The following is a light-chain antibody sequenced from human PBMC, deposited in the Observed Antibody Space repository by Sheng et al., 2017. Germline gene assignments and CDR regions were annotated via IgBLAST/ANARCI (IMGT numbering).Light chain of an antibody. Sequence: EIVLTQSPGTLSLSPGERATLSCRASQSVTNTYLAWYQQKPGQAPRLLIYGASSRATGIPDRFSGSGSGTDFTLTISRLETEDFVVYFCQQYGSSPLTFGGGTKVEIK. V-gene: IGKV3-20*01. CDR2: GAS. CDR1: QSVTNTY. J-gene: IGKJ4*01. CDR3: QQYGSSPLT.